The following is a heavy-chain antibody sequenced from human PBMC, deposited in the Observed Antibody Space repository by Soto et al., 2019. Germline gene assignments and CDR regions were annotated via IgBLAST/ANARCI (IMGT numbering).Heavy chain of an antibody. J-gene: IGHJ4*02. CDR1: GESFSGYI. V-gene: IGHV4-34*01. CDR3: ARGLITGSHYSGGWYYFDS. D-gene: IGHD6-19*01. CDR2: INHSGSA. Sequence: QVQLQQSGAGLLKPSETLSLTCAVYGESFSGYIWTWIRQTPGKGLQWIGQINHSGSASYNPSLKSRVTISVHTSISPFSLELSSVTAADTAVYYCARGLITGSHYSGGWYYFDSWGQGTQVTVSS.